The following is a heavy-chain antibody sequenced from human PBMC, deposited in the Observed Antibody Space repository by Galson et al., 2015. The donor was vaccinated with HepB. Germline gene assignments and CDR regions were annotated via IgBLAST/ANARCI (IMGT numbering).Heavy chain of an antibody. Sequence: CAISGDRVSGNTAAWNWIRRSPSRGLEWLGRTYCRSKCYNDYALFVKSHITINADTSKNRFSLQLNSVTPEDTAVYYCARDPLTNYDVLTGHYSTAGFDCWGQGSLVTVSS. CDR3: ARDPLTNYDVLTGHYSTAGFDC. V-gene: IGHV6-1*01. CDR1: GDRVSGNTAA. D-gene: IGHD3-9*01. J-gene: IGHJ4*02. CDR2: TYCRSKCYN.